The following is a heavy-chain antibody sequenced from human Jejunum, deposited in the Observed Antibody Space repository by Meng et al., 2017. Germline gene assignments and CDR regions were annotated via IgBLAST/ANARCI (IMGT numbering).Heavy chain of an antibody. CDR3: AKALGGGFYSYYFDS. CDR1: GGSFSGFY. J-gene: IGHJ4*02. D-gene: IGHD2-15*01. CDR2: INPVGFP. Sequence: QVQLQQWGAGLVKPSETLSLTCAVAGGSFSGFYWNWIRQSPEKGLEWIGEINPVGFPHYNPSLKSRVTISLDTSNHQFSLKLKSVAAAETAVYYCAKALGGGFYSYYFDSWGQGTLVTVSS. V-gene: IGHV4-34*02.